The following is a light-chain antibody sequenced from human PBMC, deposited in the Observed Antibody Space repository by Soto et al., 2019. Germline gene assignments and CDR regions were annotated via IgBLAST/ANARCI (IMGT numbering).Light chain of an antibody. J-gene: IGLJ2*01. Sequence: QPVLNQPAYVYGSPGQSITLSCTGTSSDVGGYSYVSWYQQHPGKAPKLMIYEVSSRPSGVSSRFSGSKSGNTASLTISGLQAEDEADYYCSSFERSGTRVIGGGTK. V-gene: IGLV2-14*01. CDR3: SSFERSGTRV. CDR2: EVS. CDR1: SSDVGGYSY.